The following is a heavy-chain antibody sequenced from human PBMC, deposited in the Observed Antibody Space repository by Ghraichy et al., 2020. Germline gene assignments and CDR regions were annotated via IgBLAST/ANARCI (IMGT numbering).Heavy chain of an antibody. J-gene: IGHJ5*02. Sequence: GESLKISCAASGFTFSSYAMHWVRQAPGKGLEWVAVISYDGSNKYYADSVKGRFTISRDNSKNTLYLQMNSLRAEDTAVYYCARDGAWGQGTLVTVSS. CDR2: ISYDGSNK. V-gene: IGHV3-30*04. CDR1: GFTFSSYA. D-gene: IGHD3-16*01. CDR3: ARDGA.